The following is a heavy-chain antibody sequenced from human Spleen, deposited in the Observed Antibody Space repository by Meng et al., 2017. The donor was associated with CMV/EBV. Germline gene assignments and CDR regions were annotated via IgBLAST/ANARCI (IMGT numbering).Heavy chain of an antibody. Sequence: YFWSWIRQRPGKGLEWIGELNHSGSTNYYPSLRSRVSISVDTSKNQFSLKLSAVTAADTAVYYCARVLPSRAAMVRGPLGSSWFDPWGQGTLVTVSS. CDR2: LNHSGST. V-gene: IGHV4-34*01. CDR1: YF. CDR3: ARVLPSRAAMVRGPLGSSWFDP. J-gene: IGHJ5*02. D-gene: IGHD3-10*01.